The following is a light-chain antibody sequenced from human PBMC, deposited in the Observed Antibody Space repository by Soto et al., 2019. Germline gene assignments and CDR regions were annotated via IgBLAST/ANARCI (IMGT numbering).Light chain of an antibody. Sequence: DIVMTQSPLSLPVTPGEPASISCRSSQSLLHSNGYNYLDWYLQKPGQSPQLLIYLGSNRASGVPDRFSGSGSGTDFTLKISRVEAEDVGGYYCMQALQTPWAFGQGTKVEIK. CDR3: MQALQTPWA. CDR2: LGS. V-gene: IGKV2-28*01. J-gene: IGKJ1*01. CDR1: QSLLHSNGYNY.